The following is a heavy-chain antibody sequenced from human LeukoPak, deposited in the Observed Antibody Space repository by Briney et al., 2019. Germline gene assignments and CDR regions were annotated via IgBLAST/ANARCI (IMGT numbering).Heavy chain of an antibody. CDR2: IWYDGSNK. V-gene: IGHV3-33*01. Sequence: PGRSLRLSCAASGFTFSDYAMHWVRQVPGKGLEWVAVIWYDGSNKYHADSVKGRFTISRDNSKNTLYLEMNSLKVEDTAVYYCAREGKAAGTSGWIDPWGQGTLATVSS. D-gene: IGHD6-13*01. CDR1: GFTFSDYA. J-gene: IGHJ5*02. CDR3: AREGKAAGTSGWIDP.